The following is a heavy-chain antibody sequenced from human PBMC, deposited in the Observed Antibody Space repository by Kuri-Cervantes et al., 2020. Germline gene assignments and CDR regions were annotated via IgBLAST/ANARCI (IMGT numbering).Heavy chain of an antibody. J-gene: IGHJ4*02. CDR1: GFTFSSYS. CDR2: ISFDGSIQ. D-gene: IGHD6-19*01. CDR3: ARGSSTGWFVN. Sequence: GESLKISCAASGFTFSSYSMNWVRQAPGKGLEWVTVISFDGSIQYYTDSVKGRFTISRDNSKNTLHLQMSSLRLEDTAVYFCARGSSTGWFVNWGQGSLVTVSS. V-gene: IGHV3-30*03.